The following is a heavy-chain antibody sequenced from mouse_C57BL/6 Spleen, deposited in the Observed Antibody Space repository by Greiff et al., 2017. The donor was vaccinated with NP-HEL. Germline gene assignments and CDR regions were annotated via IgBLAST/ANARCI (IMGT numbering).Heavy chain of an antibody. Sequence: QVQLQQSGAELVKPGASVKISCKASGYAFSSYWMNWVKQRPGKGLEWIGQIYPGDGDTNYNGKFKGKATLTADKSSSTAYMQVSSLASEDSAVYFCARRWYYGSSYEYWGQGTTLTVAS. D-gene: IGHD1-1*01. CDR2: IYPGDGDT. V-gene: IGHV1-80*01. CDR3: ARRWYYGSSYEY. CDR1: GYAFSSYW. J-gene: IGHJ2*01.